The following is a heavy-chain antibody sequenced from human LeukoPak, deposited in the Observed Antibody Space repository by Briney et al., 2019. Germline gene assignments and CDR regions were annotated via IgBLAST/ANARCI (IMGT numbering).Heavy chain of an antibody. V-gene: IGHV4-34*01. CDR3: ARGGSVPDCSSTSCYVAFDY. D-gene: IGHD2-2*01. Sequence: SETLSLTCAVYGRSFSGYYWSWIRQPPGKGLEWIGEINHSGSTNYNPSLKSRVTISVDTSKNQFSLKLSSVTAADTAVYYCARGGSVPDCSSTSCYVAFDYWGQGTLVTVSS. CDR2: INHSGST. J-gene: IGHJ4*02. CDR1: GRSFSGYY.